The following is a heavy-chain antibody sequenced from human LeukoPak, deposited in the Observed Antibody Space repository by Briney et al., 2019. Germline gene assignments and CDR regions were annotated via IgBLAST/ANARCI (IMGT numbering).Heavy chain of an antibody. CDR3: ASITVDTAMVYFDY. V-gene: IGHV4-59*08. Sequence: LETLSLTCTVSGGSISSYYWSWIRQPPGKGLEWIGYIYYSGSTNYNPSLKSRVTISVDTSKNQFSLKLSSVTAADTAVYYCASITVDTAMVYFDYWGQGTLVTVSS. D-gene: IGHD5-18*01. CDR1: GGSISSYY. CDR2: IYYSGST. J-gene: IGHJ4*02.